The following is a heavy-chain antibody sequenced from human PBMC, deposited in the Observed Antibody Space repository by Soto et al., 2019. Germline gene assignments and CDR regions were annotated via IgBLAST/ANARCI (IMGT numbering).Heavy chain of an antibody. J-gene: IGHJ3*01. D-gene: IGHD2-21*01. CDR3: AKDRRGGEYPAFDL. Sequence: EVQLLESGGGLVQPGGSLRLSCAASGFTVSDYDMGWVRQAPGKGLEWVSLIRGDGGATYHADFVEGRLTISRDTSENTVYLQMNSLRAEDTALYYCAKDRRGGEYPAFDLWGQGTMVTVSS. CDR2: IRGDGGAT. V-gene: IGHV3-23*01. CDR1: GFTVSDYD.